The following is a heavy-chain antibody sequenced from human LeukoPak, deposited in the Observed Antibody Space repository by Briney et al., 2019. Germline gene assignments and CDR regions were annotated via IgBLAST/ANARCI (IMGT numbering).Heavy chain of an antibody. V-gene: IGHV3-30-3*01. J-gene: IGHJ2*01. CDR3: ARGDYGDYRGGHFGL. CDR1: GFTFSSYA. Sequence: GGSLRLSCAASGFTFSSYAMHWVRQAPGKGLEWVAVISYDGSNKYYADSVKGRFTISRDNSKNTLYLQMNSLRAEDTAVYYCARGDYGDYRGGHFGLWGRGTLVTVSS. CDR2: ISYDGSNK. D-gene: IGHD4-17*01.